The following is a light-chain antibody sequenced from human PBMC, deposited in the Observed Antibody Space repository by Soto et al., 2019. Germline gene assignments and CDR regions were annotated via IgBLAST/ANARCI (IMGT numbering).Light chain of an antibody. CDR2: DAS. J-gene: IGKJ1*01. V-gene: IGKV1-5*01. CDR3: QQYENYWT. Sequence: DIQRTQSPSTLSATAGDSVTITCRASQSISSWLAWYQHKPGKAPKLLIYDASNLDSGVPSRFGGSGSGTEFSLTISNLQPDDCATYYCQQYENYWTFGQGTKV. CDR1: QSISSW.